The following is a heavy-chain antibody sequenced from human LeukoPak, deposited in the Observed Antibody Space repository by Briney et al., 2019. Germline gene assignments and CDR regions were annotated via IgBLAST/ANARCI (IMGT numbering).Heavy chain of an antibody. D-gene: IGHD1-7*01. CDR3: LREVDWKYAFDY. CDR2: IRPDGSHI. Sequence: GSSLRLSCAASGFSFSTFVMHWVRQAPGKGLEWVAVIRPDGSHISYVDPVKGRFTISRDNSNNMLYLQTNSLRAEDTALYYCLREVDWKYAFDYWGRGTLVTVSS. J-gene: IGHJ4*02. CDR1: GFSFSTFV. V-gene: IGHV3-33*01.